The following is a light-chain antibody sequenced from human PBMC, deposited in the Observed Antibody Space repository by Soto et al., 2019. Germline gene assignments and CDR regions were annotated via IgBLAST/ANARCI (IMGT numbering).Light chain of an antibody. CDR1: SSDTAGYNY. J-gene: IGLJ1*01. Sequence: QSVLTQPASVSGSPGQSITISCTGTSSDTAGYNYVSWYQQHPGKAPKLMIYEVSNRPSGVSNRFSGSQSGNTASLTISGLQAEDEANYYCSSYTTSNTPLYVFGTGTKVTDL. CDR2: EVS. CDR3: SSYTTSNTPLYV. V-gene: IGLV2-14*01.